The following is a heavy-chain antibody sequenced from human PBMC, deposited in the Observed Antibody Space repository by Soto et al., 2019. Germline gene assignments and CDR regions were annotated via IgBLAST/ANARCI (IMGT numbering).Heavy chain of an antibody. CDR2: ISSSSSPI. CDR1: GFTFSSND. V-gene: IGHV3-48*01. Sequence: PGGSLTLSCAAAGFTFSSNDMNWVRQAPGKGLERVSYISSSSSPIYYADSVGGRFTISRDNAKNSLYLQMNSLKTEDTAVYYCSRDRPYSSGALNSWGQGTMVTVSS. CDR3: SRDRPYSSGALNS. J-gene: IGHJ3*01. D-gene: IGHD2-21*01.